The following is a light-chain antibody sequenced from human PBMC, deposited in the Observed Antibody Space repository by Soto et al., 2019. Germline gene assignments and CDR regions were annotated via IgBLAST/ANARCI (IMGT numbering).Light chain of an antibody. Sequence: IEVTQSPASLSASLGDRVTITCRASQGINSNLAWYQQKPGKAPKLLIYAASTWQTGAPSRFSGSGSGTDFTLTISSLQPEDYAIYFCQQFERCPLTFGGGTKVEIK. J-gene: IGKJ4*01. V-gene: IGKV1-9*01. CDR1: QGINSN. CDR3: QQFERCPLT. CDR2: AAS.